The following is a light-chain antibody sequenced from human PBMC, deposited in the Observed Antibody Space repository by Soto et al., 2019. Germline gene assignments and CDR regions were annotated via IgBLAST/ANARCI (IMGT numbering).Light chain of an antibody. CDR2: GVT. CDR1: SNDIGDYNF. Sequence: QSALTQPTSVSGSPGQSISISCTGTSNDIGDYNFVSWYRQYPGRAPKLLLYGVTYRPSGVSTRFSASKSGSTASLTISGLQADDEADYYCSSYTSRSTVIFGGGTKLTVL. V-gene: IGLV2-14*01. J-gene: IGLJ2*01. CDR3: SSYTSRSTVI.